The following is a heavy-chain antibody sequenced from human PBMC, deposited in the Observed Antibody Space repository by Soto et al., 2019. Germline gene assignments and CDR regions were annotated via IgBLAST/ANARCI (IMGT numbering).Heavy chain of an antibody. V-gene: IGHV1-46*03. CDR3: ARDIVVVVPAAHKSHDAFDI. J-gene: IGHJ3*02. D-gene: IGHD2-2*01. CDR2: INPSGGST. CDR1: GYTFTSYY. Sequence: ASVKVSCKASGYTFTSYYMHWVRQAPGQGLEWMGIINPSGGSTSYAQKFQGRVTMTRDTSTSTVYMELSSLRSEDTAVYYCARDIVVVVPAAHKSHDAFDICGQGTMVTVSS.